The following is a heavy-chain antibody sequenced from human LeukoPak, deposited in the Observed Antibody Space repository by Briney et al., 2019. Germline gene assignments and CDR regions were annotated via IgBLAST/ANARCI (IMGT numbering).Heavy chain of an antibody. CDR2: ISASSSSI. Sequence: GGPLRLSCVASGFIFSDYGMDCVRQAPGKGLEWISYISASSSSIDYAASVKGRFTISRVNAKNSLFLQMHSLTVEDTAVYYCARGGAARPDYWGQGTLVTVSS. CDR3: ARGGAARPDY. CDR1: GFIFSDYG. J-gene: IGHJ4*02. V-gene: IGHV3-48*01. D-gene: IGHD6-6*01.